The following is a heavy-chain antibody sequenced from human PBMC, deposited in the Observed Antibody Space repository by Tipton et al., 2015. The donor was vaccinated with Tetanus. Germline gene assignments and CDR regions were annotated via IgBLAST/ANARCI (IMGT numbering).Heavy chain of an antibody. V-gene: IGHV3-33*06. CDR1: GFTFSSYG. J-gene: IGHJ6*02. D-gene: IGHD3-16*01. Sequence: SLRLSCAASGFTFSSYGMHWVRQAPGKGLEWVAVIWYDGSNKYYADSVKGRFTISRDNSKNSLYLQMNSLRAEDTALYYCAKDLVWGVNYYYYGMDVWGQGTTVTVSS. CDR2: IWYDGSNK. CDR3: AKDLVWGVNYYYYGMDV.